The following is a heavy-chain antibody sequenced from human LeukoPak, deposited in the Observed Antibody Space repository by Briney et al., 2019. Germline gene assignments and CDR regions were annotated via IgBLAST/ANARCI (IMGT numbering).Heavy chain of an antibody. CDR3: ARSNSGYDSWGSGWFDP. Sequence: SETLSLTCTVSGGSISSYYWSWIRQPPGKGLEWIGYIYYSGSTNYNPSLKSRVTISVDTSKNQFSLKLSSVTAADTAVYYCARSNSGYDSWGSGWFDPWGQGTLVTVSS. J-gene: IGHJ5*02. CDR1: GGSISSYY. V-gene: IGHV4-59*01. D-gene: IGHD5-12*01. CDR2: IYYSGST.